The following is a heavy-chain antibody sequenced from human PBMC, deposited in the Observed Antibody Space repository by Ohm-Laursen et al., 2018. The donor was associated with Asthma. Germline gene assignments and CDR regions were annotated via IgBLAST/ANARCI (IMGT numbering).Heavy chain of an antibody. CDR1: GFTFSSYG. CDR3: ARGDYSNSG. V-gene: IGHV3-33*01. J-gene: IGHJ4*02. Sequence: SLRLSCSASGFTFSSYGMHWVRQAPGKGLEWVAVIWYDGSNKYYADSVKGRFTISRDNSKNTLYLQMNSLRAEDTAVYYCARGDYSNSGWGQGTLVTVSS. D-gene: IGHD4-11*01. CDR2: IWYDGSNK.